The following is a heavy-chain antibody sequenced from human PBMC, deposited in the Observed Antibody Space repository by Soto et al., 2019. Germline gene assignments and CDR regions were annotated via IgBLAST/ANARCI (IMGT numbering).Heavy chain of an antibody. Sequence: GGSLRLSCAASGFTFSSYGMHWVRQAPGKGLEWVAVIWYDGSNKYYADSVKGRFTISRDNSKNTLYLQMNSLRAEDTAVYYCERDFDVYTAMVPYYYYGMDVWGQGPTVTVSS. CDR3: ERDFDVYTAMVPYYYYGMDV. CDR1: GFTFSSYG. J-gene: IGHJ6*02. V-gene: IGHV3-33*01. CDR2: IWYDGSNK. D-gene: IGHD5-18*01.